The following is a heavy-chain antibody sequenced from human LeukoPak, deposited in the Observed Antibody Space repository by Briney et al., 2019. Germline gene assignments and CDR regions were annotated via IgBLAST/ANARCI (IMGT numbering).Heavy chain of an antibody. Sequence: PGGSLRLSCAASGFPFSGSAMHWVRQASGKGLEWVGRIRSKANSYATAYAASVKGRFTISRDDSKNTAYLQMNSLKTEDTAVYYCTRPGYYDSSGYYSRGYWGQGTLVTVCS. J-gene: IGHJ4*02. CDR3: TRPGYYDSSGYYSRGY. CDR1: GFPFSGSA. D-gene: IGHD3-22*01. V-gene: IGHV3-73*01. CDR2: IRSKANSYAT.